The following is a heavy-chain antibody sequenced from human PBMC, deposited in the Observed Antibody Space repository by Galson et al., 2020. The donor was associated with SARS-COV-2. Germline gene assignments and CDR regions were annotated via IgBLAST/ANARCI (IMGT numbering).Heavy chain of an antibody. CDR3: AKNHDYDSTSFDY. V-gene: IGHV3-23*01. J-gene: IGHJ4*02. CDR2: ISCSGGST. D-gene: IGHD3-22*01. Sequence: GGSLRLSCAASGFTFSSYAMSWVRQAPGKGLEWVSAISCSGGSTYYADSVKGRFTISRDNSKNTLYLQMNSLRAEDTAVYYCAKNHDYDSTSFDYWGQGTLVTVSS. CDR1: GFTFSSYA.